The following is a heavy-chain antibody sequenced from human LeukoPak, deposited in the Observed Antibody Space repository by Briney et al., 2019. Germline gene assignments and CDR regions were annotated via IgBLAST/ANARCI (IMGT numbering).Heavy chain of an antibody. CDR2: ISPSGDIT. J-gene: IGHJ3*02. CDR3: ARTGDYAFNI. V-gene: IGHV3-23*01. CDR1: GFIFRSHS. D-gene: IGHD2-21*02. Sequence: GTLRLSCAASGFIFRSHSMNWVRQAPGKGLEWVSGISPSGDITYYADSVKGRFIISRDSSENTLYLQINSLRAEDTAVYYCARTGDYAFNIWGQGTMVTVSS.